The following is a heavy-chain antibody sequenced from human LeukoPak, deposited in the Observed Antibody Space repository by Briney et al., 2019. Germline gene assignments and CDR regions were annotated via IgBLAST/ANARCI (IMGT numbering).Heavy chain of an antibody. V-gene: IGHV1-18*01. CDR2: ISVYNGNT. J-gene: IGHJ4*02. CDR1: GYTFANFG. D-gene: IGHD2-2*02. Sequence: ASVKVSCKASGYTFANFGITWVRQAPGQGLEWMGWISVYNGNTNYAQNLQGKVTLTTDTSTSTAYMELRSLRSDDTALYYCARTCSSSSCYMVHWGQGTLVTVSS. CDR3: ARTCSSSSCYMVH.